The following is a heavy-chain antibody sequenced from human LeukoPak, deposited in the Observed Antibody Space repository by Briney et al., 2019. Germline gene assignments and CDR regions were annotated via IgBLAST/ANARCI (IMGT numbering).Heavy chain of an antibody. CDR3: AKDLTQLYLAFDY. V-gene: IGHV3-43*02. Sequence: GGSLRLSCAASGFTFDEYAIHWVRQAPGKGLEWVSLISEDGSRTYYADSVKGRFTISRDNSKNSLYLQMNSLRTEDTAFYYCAKDLTQLYLAFDYWGQGTLVTVSS. J-gene: IGHJ4*02. D-gene: IGHD5-18*01. CDR1: GFTFDEYA. CDR2: ISEDGSRT.